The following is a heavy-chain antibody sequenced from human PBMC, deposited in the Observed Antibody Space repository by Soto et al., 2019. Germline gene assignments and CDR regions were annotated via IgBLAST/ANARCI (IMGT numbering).Heavy chain of an antibody. Sequence: ASVKVSCKASGYTFTSYGISWVRRAPGQGLEWMGWISAYNGNTNYAQKLQGRVTMTTDTSTSTAYMELRSLRSDDTAVYYCARGSSYYDFWSGYLAYWGQGTLVTVSS. CDR1: GYTFTSYG. D-gene: IGHD3-3*01. CDR3: ARGSSYYDFWSGYLAY. J-gene: IGHJ4*02. V-gene: IGHV1-18*04. CDR2: ISAYNGNT.